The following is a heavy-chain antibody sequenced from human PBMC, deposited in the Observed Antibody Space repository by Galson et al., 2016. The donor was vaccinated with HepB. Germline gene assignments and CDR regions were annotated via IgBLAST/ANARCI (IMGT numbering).Heavy chain of an antibody. CDR3: TRGAKGVVGAADS. CDR1: GGSLSSFY. Sequence: ETLSLTCTVSGGSLSSFYWSWIRQPPGKELEWIGYISYSGSTNYNPSLQSRVTISIDTSQNQFSLKLSSVTAADSAVYYCTRGAKGVVGAADSWGRGTLVIVSS. V-gene: IGHV4-59*01. D-gene: IGHD2-21*01. CDR2: ISYSGST. J-gene: IGHJ4*02.